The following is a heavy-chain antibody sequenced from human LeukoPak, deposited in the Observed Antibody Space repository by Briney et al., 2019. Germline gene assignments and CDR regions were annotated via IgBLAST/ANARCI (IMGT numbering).Heavy chain of an antibody. CDR1: GFTFSASA. V-gene: IGHV3-7*02. J-gene: IGHJ4*02. D-gene: IGHD5-12*01. CDR3: VTWGSGSR. CDR2: INPDGSAK. Sequence: GGSLRLSCAASGFTFSASAMHWVRQASGKGLEWAGHINPDGSAKYYDDSVKGRFTISRDNAQNSLYLQMNSLRAEDTAMYYCVTWGSGSRWGQGTLVTVSS.